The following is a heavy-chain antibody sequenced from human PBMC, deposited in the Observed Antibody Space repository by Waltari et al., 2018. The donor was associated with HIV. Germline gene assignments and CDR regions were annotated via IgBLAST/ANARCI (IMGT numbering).Heavy chain of an antibody. CDR2: IYYSGST. V-gene: IGHV4-39*07. CDR1: GCSISSSSYY. J-gene: IGHJ4*02. Sequence: QLQLQESGPGLVKPSETLSLTCTVSGCSISSSSYYWGWIRQPPWKGLVWIGSIYYSGSTYYNPSLKSRVTISVDTSKNQFSLKLSSVTAADTAVYYCARDVISYCSSTSCLPADFDYWGQGTLVTVSS. CDR3: ARDVISYCSSTSCLPADFDY. D-gene: IGHD2-2*01.